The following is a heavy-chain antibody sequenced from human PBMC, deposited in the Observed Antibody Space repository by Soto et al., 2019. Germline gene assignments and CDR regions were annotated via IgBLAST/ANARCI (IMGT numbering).Heavy chain of an antibody. CDR1: GVTFSSYA. CDR2: ISGSGGST. Sequence: HPGGSLKLACAASGVTFSSYAMTWVRQAPGKGLEWASAISGSGGSTYYADSVKGRFTISRDNSKNTLYLQMNSLRAEDTAVYYCAKSKMVRRLSLYYVSSGLDYWGQGTLVTVSS. D-gene: IGHD3-22*01. J-gene: IGHJ4*02. V-gene: IGHV3-23*01. CDR3: AKSKMVRRLSLYYVSSGLDY.